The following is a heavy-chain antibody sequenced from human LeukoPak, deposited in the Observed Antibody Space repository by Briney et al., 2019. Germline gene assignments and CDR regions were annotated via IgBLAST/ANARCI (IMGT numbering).Heavy chain of an antibody. V-gene: IGHV4-39*07. CDR1: GGSISSSSYY. D-gene: IGHD3-3*01. CDR3: ARGLNYDFWSGYYTGIYSYFDY. CDR2: IYYSGST. Sequence: PSETLSLTCTVSGGSISSSSYYWGWIRQPPGKGLEWIGSIYYSGSTYYNPSLKSRVTISVDTSKNQFSLKLSSVTAADTAVYYCARGLNYDFWSGYYTGIYSYFDYWGQGTLVTVSS. J-gene: IGHJ4*02.